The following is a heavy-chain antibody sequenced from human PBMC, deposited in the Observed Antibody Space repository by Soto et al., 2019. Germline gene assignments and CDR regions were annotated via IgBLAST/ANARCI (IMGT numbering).Heavy chain of an antibody. CDR2: INHSGNT. V-gene: IGHV4-34*01. Sequence: PSETLSLTCAVYGGSFSGYYWSWIRQPPGKGLERIGEINHSGNTNYNPSLKRRVNISVDTSKNQFSLKLSSVTAADTAEYYSTRGGRYCSSTSCYLYYGRDVWGQGTPVTVPS. CDR1: GGSFSGYY. CDR3: TRGGRYCSSTSCYLYYGRDV. J-gene: IGHJ6*02. D-gene: IGHD2-2*01.